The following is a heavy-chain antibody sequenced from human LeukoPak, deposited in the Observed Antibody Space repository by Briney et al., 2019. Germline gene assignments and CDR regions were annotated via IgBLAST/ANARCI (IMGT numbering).Heavy chain of an antibody. V-gene: IGHV4-39*01. Sequence: SETLSLNCTVSSRSISSSPYFWGWIRQSPGKGLEWIASISYSGTTYYNPSLKSRLTISVDTSKNIFSLKVKSVTAADTAVYFCVRYYGSGRDADSWGQGTLVTVSS. CDR1: SRSISSSPYF. J-gene: IGHJ5*01. CDR3: VRYYGSGRDADS. CDR2: ISYSGTT. D-gene: IGHD3-10*01.